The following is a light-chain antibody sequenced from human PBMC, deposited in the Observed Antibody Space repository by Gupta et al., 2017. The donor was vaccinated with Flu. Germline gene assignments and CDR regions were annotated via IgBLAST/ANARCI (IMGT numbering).Light chain of an antibody. V-gene: IGLV2-14*01. J-gene: IGLJ1*01. Sequence: DIGDYKYVSWYQQYPGKACKLIIYEVINRHSRVSHPFSGSQSGHTASLINPGLQAEDEGDYFCGSYTTRSTIVFGSGTTVTVL. CDR1: DIGDYKY. CDR2: EVI. CDR3: GSYTTRSTIV.